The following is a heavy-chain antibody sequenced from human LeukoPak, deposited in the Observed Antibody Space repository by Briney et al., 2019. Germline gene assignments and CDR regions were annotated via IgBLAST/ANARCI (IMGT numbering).Heavy chain of an antibody. Sequence: SETLSLTCTVSGDSINKNYWSWIRQSPGKGLEWIGYIYYIGSTNYNPSLASRITISLDTSKSRFSLTLNSVTAADTAIYFCARVNTGKVTLDYWGQGILVTVSS. J-gene: IGHJ4*02. CDR2: IYYIGST. CDR3: ARVNTGKVTLDY. V-gene: IGHV4-59*01. CDR1: GDSINKNY. D-gene: IGHD1-14*01.